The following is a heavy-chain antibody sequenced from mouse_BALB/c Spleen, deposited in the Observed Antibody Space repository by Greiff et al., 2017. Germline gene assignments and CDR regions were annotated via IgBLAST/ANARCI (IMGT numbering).Heavy chain of an antibody. J-gene: IGHJ4*01. CDR3: ARWGYAMDY. V-gene: IGHV5-4*02. CDR1: GFTFSDYY. CDR2: ISDGGSYT. Sequence: EVMLVESGGGLVKPGGSLKLSCAASGFTFSDYYMYWVRQTPEKRLEWVATISDGGSYTYYPDSVKGRFTISRDNAKNNLYLQMSSLKSEDTAMYYCARWGYAMDYWGQGTSVTVSS.